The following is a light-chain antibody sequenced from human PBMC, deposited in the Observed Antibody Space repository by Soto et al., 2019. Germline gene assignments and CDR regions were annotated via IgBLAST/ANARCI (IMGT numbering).Light chain of an antibody. Sequence: QSVLTQPSSVSGSPGQSITISCTGTISDVGGYNYVSWYQQHPGKAPKLMIYEVSNRPLGVSNRFSGSKSGNTASLTISGLQAEDEADYYCTSYTSSSPIDAFGTRTKVTVL. CDR2: EVS. J-gene: IGLJ1*01. CDR1: ISDVGGYNY. CDR3: TSYTSSSPIDA. V-gene: IGLV2-14*01.